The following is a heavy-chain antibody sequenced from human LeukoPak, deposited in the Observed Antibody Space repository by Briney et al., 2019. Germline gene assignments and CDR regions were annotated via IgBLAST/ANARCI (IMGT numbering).Heavy chain of an antibody. CDR3: ARDESSRLFGDYPYHTDYMDV. V-gene: IGHV1-46*01. CDR1: GYTFTSYY. J-gene: IGHJ6*03. Sequence: ASVKVSCKASGYTFTSYYMHWVRQAPGQGLEWMGIINPSGGSTSYAQKFQGRVTMTRDTSTSTVYMELSSLRSEDTAVYYCARDESSRLFGDYPYHTDYMDVWAKGPRSPSP. CDR2: INPSGGST. D-gene: IGHD4-17*01.